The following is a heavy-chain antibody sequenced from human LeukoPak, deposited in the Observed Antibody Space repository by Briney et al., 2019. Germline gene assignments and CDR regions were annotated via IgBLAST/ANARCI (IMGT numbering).Heavy chain of an antibody. J-gene: IGHJ1*01. D-gene: IGHD3-22*01. Sequence: GGSLRLSCAASGFTFSTYAMSWVRQAPGKGLEWVSGINDSGGRTYYADSVKGRFTISRDNSKNTLYLQMNSLRAEDTAVYCCAKDGGSYSFQHWGQGTLVTVSS. CDR1: GFTFSTYA. V-gene: IGHV3-23*01. CDR3: AKDGGSYSFQH. CDR2: INDSGGRT.